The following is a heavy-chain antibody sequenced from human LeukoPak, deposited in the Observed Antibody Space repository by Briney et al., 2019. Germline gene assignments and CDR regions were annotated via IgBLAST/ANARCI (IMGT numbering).Heavy chain of an antibody. CDR1: AFTFSRDD. CDR2: ISGNGAGT. V-gene: IGHV3-23*01. J-gene: IGHJ4*02. D-gene: IGHD5-18*01. Sequence: GGSLRLSCAASAFTFSRDDMAWVRQPPGKRPEWISSISGNGAGTHYMDSVRGRFITSRDNSKNTVYLQMNSLRAEDTAIYYCAREDSSMVLSLDYWGQGTLVTVSS. CDR3: AREDSSMVLSLDY.